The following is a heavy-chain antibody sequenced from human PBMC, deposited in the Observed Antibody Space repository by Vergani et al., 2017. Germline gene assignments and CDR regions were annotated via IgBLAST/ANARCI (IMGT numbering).Heavy chain of an antibody. CDR1: GFTFSSYA. V-gene: IGHV3-23*01. D-gene: IGHD6-19*01. J-gene: IGHJ4*02. CDR2: ISGSGGST. Sequence: EVQLLESGGGLVQPGGSLRLSCAASGFTFSSYAMSWVRQAPGKGLEWVSAISGSGGSTYYADSVKGRFTISRDNSKNTLYLQMNSLRAEDTAVYYCARDFIAGYSSGWSPYWGQGTLVTVSS. CDR3: ARDFIAGYSSGWSPY.